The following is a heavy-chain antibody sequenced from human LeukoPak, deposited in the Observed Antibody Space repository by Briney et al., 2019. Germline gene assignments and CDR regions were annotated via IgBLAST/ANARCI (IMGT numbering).Heavy chain of an antibody. J-gene: IGHJ4*02. CDR1: GYSFTSYW. CDR3: ATQHPYCSGGSCYLVGY. Sequence: GESLKISCKGSGYSFTSYWIGWARQMPGKGLEWMGIIYPGDSDARYSPSFQGQVTISADKSITTAYLQWSSLKASDTATYYCATQHPYCSGGSCYLVGYWGQGTLVTVCS. D-gene: IGHD2-15*01. CDR2: IYPGDSDA. V-gene: IGHV5-51*01.